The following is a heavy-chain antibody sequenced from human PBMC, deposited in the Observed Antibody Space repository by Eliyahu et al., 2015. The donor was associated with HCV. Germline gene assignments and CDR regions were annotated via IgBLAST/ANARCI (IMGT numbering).Heavy chain of an antibody. V-gene: IGHV3-23*01. CDR3: AKLSVTPTSPFDY. J-gene: IGHJ4*02. CDR2: ISGSGGST. Sequence: EVQLLESGGGLVQPGGSLRLSCAASGFTFSSYAMXWVRQAPGKGLGWVSAISGSGGSTYYADSVKGRFTISRDNSKNTLYLQMNSLRAEDTAVYYCAKLSVTPTSPFDYWGQGTLVTVSS. D-gene: IGHD2-21*02. CDR1: GFTFSSYA.